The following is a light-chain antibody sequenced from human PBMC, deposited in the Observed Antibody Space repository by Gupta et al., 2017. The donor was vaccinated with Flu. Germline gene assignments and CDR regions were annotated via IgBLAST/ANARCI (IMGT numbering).Light chain of an antibody. J-gene: IGLJ3*02. CDR3: QVWAGTGDNFWV. Sequence: SYVLTQPPSVSGDPGQTARISCGEDTIGTKSVHWYQHQPGQAPVLVFYDDDDRPSGIPERFSCSKSGTTASLTISMVEAGDEADYFCQVWAGTGDNFWVFGGGTKLTVL. CDR2: DDD. CDR1: TIGTKS. V-gene: IGLV3-21*02.